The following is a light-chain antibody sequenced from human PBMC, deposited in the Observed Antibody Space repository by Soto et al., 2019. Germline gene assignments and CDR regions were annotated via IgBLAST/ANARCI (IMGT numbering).Light chain of an antibody. J-gene: IGKJ1*01. V-gene: IGKV3-20*01. CDR2: GAS. Sequence: EIVLTQSPGTLSLSPGEKATLSCRASQRVSNNYLAWYQQKPGQAPRLLIYGASSRATGIPDRFSGSGSGTDFTLTISRLGPEDFAVYYCQQYGTSRAFGQGTKVDIK. CDR3: QQYGTSRA. CDR1: QRVSNNY.